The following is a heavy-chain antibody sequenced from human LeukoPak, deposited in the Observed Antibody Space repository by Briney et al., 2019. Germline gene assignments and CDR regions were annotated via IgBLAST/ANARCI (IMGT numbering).Heavy chain of an antibody. V-gene: IGHV3-23*01. CDR3: ARDWDYSGSYR. Sequence: GGSLRLSCAASGFTFSSYAMSWFRQAPGKGLEWVSAISGSGGSTYYADSVKGRFTISRDNSKNTLDLQMNSLRAEDTAVYYCARDWDYSGSYRWGQGTLVTVSS. J-gene: IGHJ5*02. CDR1: GFTFSSYA. D-gene: IGHD1-26*01. CDR2: ISGSGGST.